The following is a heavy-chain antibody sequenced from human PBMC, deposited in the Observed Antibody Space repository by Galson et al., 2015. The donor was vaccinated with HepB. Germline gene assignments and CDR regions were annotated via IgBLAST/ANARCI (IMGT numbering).Heavy chain of an antibody. J-gene: IGHJ4*02. Sequence: SVKVSCKASGYTFTGYYMHWVRQAPGQGLEWMGWINPNSGGTNYAQKFQGRVTMTRDTSTSTVYMELSSLRSEDTAVYYCARDQIVVVPAYQYFDYWGQGTLVTVSS. CDR1: GYTFTGYY. CDR3: ARDQIVVVPAYQYFDY. D-gene: IGHD2-2*01. CDR2: INPNSGGT. V-gene: IGHV1-2*02.